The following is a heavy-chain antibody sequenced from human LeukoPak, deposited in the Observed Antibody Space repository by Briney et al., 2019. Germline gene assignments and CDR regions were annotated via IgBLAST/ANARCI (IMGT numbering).Heavy chain of an antibody. CDR1: GGSISSGSYY. V-gene: IGHV4-39*07. J-gene: IGHJ4*02. Sequence: PSETLSLTCTVSGGSISSGSYYWSWIRPPAGKGLEWIGSIYYSGSTYYNPSLKSRVTISVDTSKNQFSLKLSSVTAADTAVYYCARDVKYYDYVWGSYRYLDYWGQGTLVTVSS. D-gene: IGHD3-16*02. CDR2: IYYSGST. CDR3: ARDVKYYDYVWGSYRYLDY.